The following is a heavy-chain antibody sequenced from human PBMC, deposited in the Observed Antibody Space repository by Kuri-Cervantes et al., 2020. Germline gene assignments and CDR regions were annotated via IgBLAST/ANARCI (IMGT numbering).Heavy chain of an antibody. CDR2: INHRGSI. CDR1: GGSFSGYY. Sequence: SETLSLTCAVYGGSFSGYYWSWIRQPPGKGLEWIGEINHRGSINYNPSLKSRVTISVDTSRNQFSLKLTSVTAADTAVYYCARDVKVGGYDYWGQGTLVTVSS. CDR3: ARDVKVGGYDY. J-gene: IGHJ4*02. D-gene: IGHD3-16*01. V-gene: IGHV4-34*01.